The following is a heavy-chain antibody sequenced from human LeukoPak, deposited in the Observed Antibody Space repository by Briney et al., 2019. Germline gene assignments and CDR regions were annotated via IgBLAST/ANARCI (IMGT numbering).Heavy chain of an antibody. V-gene: IGHV1-69*13. CDR1: GYTFTSYG. J-gene: IGHJ6*03. D-gene: IGHD1-1*01. Sequence: GASVKVSCKASGYTFTSYGISWVRQAPGQGLEWMGGIIPIFGTANYAQKFQGRVTITADESTSTAYMELSSLRSEDTAVYYCARGKGTGNYYYYYYMDVWGKGTTVTISS. CDR2: IIPIFGTA. CDR3: ARGKGTGNYYYYYYMDV.